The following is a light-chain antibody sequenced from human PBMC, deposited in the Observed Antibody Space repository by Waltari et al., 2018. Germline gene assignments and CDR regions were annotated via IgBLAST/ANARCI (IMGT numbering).Light chain of an antibody. Sequence: QSALTQPASVSGSPGQSIPISCTGASTDVGDSNYVSWYQQIPGKAPKVIIYDVTKRPSGVSNRFSGSKSGNSASLSISGLQAEDEAHYYCCSYAGRSTWVFGGGTKVTVL. CDR1: STDVGDSNY. CDR3: CSYAGRSTWV. V-gene: IGLV2-14*03. J-gene: IGLJ3*02. CDR2: DVT.